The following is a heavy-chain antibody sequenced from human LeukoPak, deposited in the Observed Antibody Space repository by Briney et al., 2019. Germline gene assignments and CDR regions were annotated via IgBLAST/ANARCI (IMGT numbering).Heavy chain of an antibody. D-gene: IGHD3-22*01. CDR1: GGSFSGYY. Sequence: PSETLSLTCAVYGGSFSGYYWSWIRQPPGKGLEWIGEINHSGSTNYNPSLKSRVTISVDTSKNQFSLKLSSVTAADTAVYYCARWSDSSGYYHFDYWGQGTLVTVSS. V-gene: IGHV4-34*01. CDR3: ARWSDSSGYYHFDY. CDR2: INHSGST. J-gene: IGHJ4*02.